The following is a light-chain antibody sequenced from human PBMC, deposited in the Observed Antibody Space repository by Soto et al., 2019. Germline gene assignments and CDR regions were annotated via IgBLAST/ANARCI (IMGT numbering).Light chain of an antibody. CDR1: SSNIGAGYD. CDR2: GDN. CDR3: QSYDTRLSAHV. V-gene: IGLV1-40*01. Sequence: QSLLTQPPSVSGAPGQRVTVSCSGTSSNIGAGYDVHWYQQFPGTAPKLLIYGDNNRPSGVPDRFSGSKSGTSASLAITGLQAEDEADYYCQSYDTRLSAHVFGTGTKVTVL. J-gene: IGLJ1*01.